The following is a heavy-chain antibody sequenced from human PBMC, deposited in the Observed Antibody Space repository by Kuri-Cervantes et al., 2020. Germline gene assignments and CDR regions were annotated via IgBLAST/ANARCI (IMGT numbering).Heavy chain of an antibody. V-gene: IGHV3-48*01. CDR2: ISSSSSTI. D-gene: IGHD3-22*01. Sequence: GESLKISCAASGFTFSSYWMHWVRQAPGKGLEWVSYISSSSSTIYYADSVKGRFTISRDNAKNSLYLQMNSLRAEDTAVYYCARDFSYYDSSGYGYWGQGTLVTVSS. CDR1: GFTFSSYW. CDR3: ARDFSYYDSSGYGY. J-gene: IGHJ4*02.